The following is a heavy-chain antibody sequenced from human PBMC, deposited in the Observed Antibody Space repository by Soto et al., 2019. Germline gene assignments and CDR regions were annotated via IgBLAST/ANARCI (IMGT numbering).Heavy chain of an antibody. CDR3: PTVPYGDYIHFYCGVNC. V-gene: IGHV3-15*01. CDR1: GLTFSDTW. D-gene: IGHD4-17*01. J-gene: IGHJ6*02. Sequence: PGGSRRLPCVVSGLTFSDTWMNWVRQAPGKGLEWVGRNKRKADGGTTSYAAPVKGRFTLSRDDSKATLYLQMDSLKTEDTAVYYCPTVPYGDYIHFYCGVNCWGQGTTVIVSS. CDR2: NKRKADGGTT.